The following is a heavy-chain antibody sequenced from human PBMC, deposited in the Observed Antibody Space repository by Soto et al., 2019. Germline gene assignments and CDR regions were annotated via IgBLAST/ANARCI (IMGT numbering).Heavy chain of an antibody. CDR1: GFVFRNYA. J-gene: IGHJ4*02. V-gene: IGHV3-30*04. CDR3: ARSRNSAVADSFDF. CDR2: ISRDGSHK. D-gene: IGHD1-26*01. Sequence: SLSVSWAASGFVFRNYAIHWVRQAPGKGLEWVAVISRDGSHKYYLDSVKGRFTISRDNSKDTVNLLMNSLRDDDSAMYYCARSRNSAVADSFDFWGQGTLVTVYS.